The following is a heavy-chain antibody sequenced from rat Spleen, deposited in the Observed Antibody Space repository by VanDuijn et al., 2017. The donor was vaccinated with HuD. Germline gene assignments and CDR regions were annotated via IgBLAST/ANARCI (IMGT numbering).Heavy chain of an antibody. CDR2: TNTDGGST. CDR3: AKDRAGIPLDY. V-gene: IGHV5-58*01. D-gene: IGHD1-4*01. CDR1: GFTFSNYW. Sequence: EVQLVETGGGLVQPGRSLKLSCVASGFTFSNYWMYWIRQAPGKGLEWISSTNTDGGSTYYPDSVKGRFTISRDNAENTVYLQMNSLRSEDTATYYCAKDRAGIPLDYWGQGVMVIVSS. J-gene: IGHJ2*01.